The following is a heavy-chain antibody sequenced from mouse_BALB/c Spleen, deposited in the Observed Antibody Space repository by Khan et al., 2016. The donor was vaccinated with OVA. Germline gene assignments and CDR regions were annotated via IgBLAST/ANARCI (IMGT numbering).Heavy chain of an antibody. Sequence: EVELVESGGGLVQPGGSRKLSCSASGFTFSDFGMHWVRQAPEKGLEWVAYISSGSNNIYYADSVKGRFTIFRDNPENTLFLQMTSLRSEDTAIYYCTRRHNTDAWFAYWGQGTLVTVSA. CDR2: ISSGSNNI. CDR3: TRRHNTDAWFAY. V-gene: IGHV5-17*02. J-gene: IGHJ3*01. CDR1: GFTFSDFG. D-gene: IGHD6-1*01.